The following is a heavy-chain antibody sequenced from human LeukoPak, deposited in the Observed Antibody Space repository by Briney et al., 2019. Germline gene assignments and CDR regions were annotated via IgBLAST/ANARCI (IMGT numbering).Heavy chain of an antibody. D-gene: IGHD7-27*01. CDR1: GYTFTSHG. V-gene: IGHV1-18*01. Sequence: ASVNVSCKASGYTFTSHGLSWARQAPGQGLEWMGWISIYSGNTNYAQKFQDRISMTTDTSTSTAYMELRSLKSDDTAVYYCARDPGGTWGFDYWGQGALVTVSS. CDR3: ARDPGGTWGFDY. CDR2: ISIYSGNT. J-gene: IGHJ4*02.